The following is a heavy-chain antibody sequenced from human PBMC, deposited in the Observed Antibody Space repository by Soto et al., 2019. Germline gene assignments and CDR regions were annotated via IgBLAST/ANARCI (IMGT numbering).Heavy chain of an antibody. D-gene: IGHD1-26*01. V-gene: IGHV4-61*01. Sequence: SETLSLTCAVSGGSLSSSNWWSWIRQPPGKGLEWIGYIYYSGSTNYNPSLKSRVTISVHTSSSQFSLELSSVTAADTAVYYCARGLISGSHYSGGWYYFDSWGQGTQVTVSS. CDR3: ARGLISGSHYSGGWYYFDS. CDR2: IYYSGST. CDR1: GGSLSSSNW. J-gene: IGHJ4*02.